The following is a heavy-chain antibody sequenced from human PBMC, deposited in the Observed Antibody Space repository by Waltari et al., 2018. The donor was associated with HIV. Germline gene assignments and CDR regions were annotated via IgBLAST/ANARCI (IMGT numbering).Heavy chain of an antibody. CDR2: INHSGST. Sequence: QVQLQQWGAGLLKPSETLSLTCAVYGGSFSGYYWSWIRQPPGKGLEWIGEINHSGSTNYNPSLKSRVTISVDTSKNQFSLKLSSVTAADTAVYYCARTLRQWLVRRDAFDIWGQGTMVTVSS. D-gene: IGHD6-19*01. CDR3: ARTLRQWLVRRDAFDI. J-gene: IGHJ3*02. V-gene: IGHV4-34*01. CDR1: GGSFSGYY.